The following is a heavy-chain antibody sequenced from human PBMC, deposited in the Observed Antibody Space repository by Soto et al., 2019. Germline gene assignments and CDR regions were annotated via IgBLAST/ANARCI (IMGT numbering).Heavy chain of an antibody. J-gene: IGHJ1*01. V-gene: IGHV1-69*13. Sequence: SVKVSCKASGGTFSSYAISWVRQAPGQGLEWMGGIIPIFGTANYAQKFQGRVTITADESTSTAYMELSSLRSEDTAVYYCASPQTPSIAAAGSQYFQHWGQGTLVTVS. CDR3: ASPQTPSIAAAGSQYFQH. D-gene: IGHD6-13*01. CDR2: IIPIFGTA. CDR1: GGTFSSYA.